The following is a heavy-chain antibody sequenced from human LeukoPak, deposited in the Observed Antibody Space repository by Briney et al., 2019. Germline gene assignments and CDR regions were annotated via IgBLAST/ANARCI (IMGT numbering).Heavy chain of an antibody. V-gene: IGHV3-30-3*01. J-gene: IGHJ6*02. CDR1: GFTFSSYA. D-gene: IGHD4-11*01. CDR3: ARHTTATTSYGMDV. CDR2: ISYDGSNK. Sequence: GGSLRLSCAASGFTFSSYAMHWVRQAPGKGLEWVAVISYDGSNKYYADSVKGRFTISRDNSKNTLYLQMNSLRAEDTAVYYCARHTTATTSYGMDVWGQGTTVTVSS.